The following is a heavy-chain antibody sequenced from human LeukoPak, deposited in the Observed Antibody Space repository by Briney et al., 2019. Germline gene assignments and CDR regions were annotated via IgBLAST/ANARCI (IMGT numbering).Heavy chain of an antibody. V-gene: IGHV4-34*01. CDR3: AKSFYYAFEY. CDR2: INHSGSI. J-gene: IGHJ4*02. D-gene: IGHD3-22*01. Sequence: SETLSLTCTVYGGSFSGYYWSWIRQPPGRGLEWIGEINHSGSINYNPSLKSRVTISVDTSKNQFSLKLSSVTAADTAVYYCAKSFYYAFEYWGQGTLVTVSS. CDR1: GGSFSGYY.